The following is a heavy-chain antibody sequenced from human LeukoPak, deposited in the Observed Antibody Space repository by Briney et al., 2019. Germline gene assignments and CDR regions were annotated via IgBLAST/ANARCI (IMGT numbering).Heavy chain of an antibody. V-gene: IGHV4-59*08. CDR1: GGSISSYY. J-gene: IGHJ5*02. D-gene: IGHD3-3*01. Sequence: SETLSLTCTVSGGSISSYYWSWIRQPPGKGLEWIGYIYYSGSTNYNPSLKSRVTISVDTSKNQFSLKLSSVTAADTAVYYCARQYDFRSGYEYNWFDPWGQGTLVTVSS. CDR2: IYYSGST. CDR3: ARQYDFRSGYEYNWFDP.